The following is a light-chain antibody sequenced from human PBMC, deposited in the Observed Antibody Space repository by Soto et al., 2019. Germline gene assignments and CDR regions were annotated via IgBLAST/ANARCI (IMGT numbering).Light chain of an antibody. CDR1: QSVLYSSNNKNY. CDR3: QQYYSTPLT. CDR2: WAS. J-gene: IGKJ4*01. Sequence: DIVMTQSPDSLAVSLGERATINCKSSQSVLYSSNNKNYLAWYQQKPGQPPKLLIYWASTREYGVPDRFSGSGSGTDFTLTISSLQAEYVAVYYCQQYYSTPLTFGGGTKVEIK. V-gene: IGKV4-1*01.